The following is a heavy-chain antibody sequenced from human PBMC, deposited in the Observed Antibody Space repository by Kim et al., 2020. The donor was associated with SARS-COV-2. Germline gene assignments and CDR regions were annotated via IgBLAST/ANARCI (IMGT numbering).Heavy chain of an antibody. D-gene: IGHD6-19*01. CDR3: STSILRRVAGLGY. CDR2: IKSKTDGGTT. V-gene: IGHV3-15*01. Sequence: GGSLRLSCAASGFTFTNDWMNWVRQSPGKGLEWVGRIKSKTDGGTTDHAAPVKGRFTIARDDSKNTLYLQIVKLKTEDTAIYSCSTSILRRVAGLGYWG. CDR1: GFTFTNDW. J-gene: IGHJ4*01.